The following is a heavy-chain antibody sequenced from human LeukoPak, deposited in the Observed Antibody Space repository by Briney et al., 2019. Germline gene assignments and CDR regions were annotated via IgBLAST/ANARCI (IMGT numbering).Heavy chain of an antibody. D-gene: IGHD5-18*01. V-gene: IGHV3-30*18. Sequence: GGSLRLSCAASGFTFSSYGMHWVRQAPGKGLEGVAVISYDGSNKYYADSVKGRFTISRDNSKNTLYLQMNSLRAEDTAVYYCAKAGSYGTEYYYYYYTDVWGKGTRVTASS. CDR2: ISYDGSNK. CDR3: AKAGSYGTEYYYYYYTDV. CDR1: GFTFSSYG. J-gene: IGHJ6*03.